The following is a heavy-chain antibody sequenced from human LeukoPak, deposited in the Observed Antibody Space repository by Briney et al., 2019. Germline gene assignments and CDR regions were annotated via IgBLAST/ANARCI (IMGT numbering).Heavy chain of an antibody. Sequence: GGSLRLSCAASVFTFIRYAMRWVRQPPGKGLEWVSAISGSGGSTYYADSVKGRFTISRDNSKNTLYLQMNSLRAEDTAVYYCAKDRAVVVVAGSTDYWGQGTLVTVSS. V-gene: IGHV3-23*01. CDR1: VFTFIRYA. CDR2: ISGSGGST. J-gene: IGHJ4*02. CDR3: AKDRAVVVVAGSTDY. D-gene: IGHD2-15*01.